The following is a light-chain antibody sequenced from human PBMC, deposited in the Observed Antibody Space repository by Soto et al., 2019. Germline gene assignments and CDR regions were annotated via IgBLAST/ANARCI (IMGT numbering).Light chain of an antibody. CDR3: ASWDDSLNGYV. Sequence: YALTQPPSVSVAPGQTARITCEGNNIGRKSVHWYQQKPGQAPVLVVYDDDDRPSGIPERFSGSKSGTSASLTNSGLQSEDEAEYYCASWDDSLNGYVFGTGTKVTVL. J-gene: IGLJ1*01. CDR2: DDD. CDR1: NIGRKS. V-gene: IGLV3-21*02.